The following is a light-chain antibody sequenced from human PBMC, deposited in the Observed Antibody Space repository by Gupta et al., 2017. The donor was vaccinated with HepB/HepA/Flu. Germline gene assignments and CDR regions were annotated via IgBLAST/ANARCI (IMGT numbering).Light chain of an antibody. Sequence: SYVLTQPSSVSVAPGRTATLTFGGKDIATKSVHWYQQRPGQAPVLVVYDDTDRPSGIPERFSGSNSGNTASMTITRVEAGDEADYYCQVRATRTDQWIFGGGTQLTVL. V-gene: IGLV3-21*03. J-gene: IGLJ2*01. CDR1: DIATKS. CDR3: QVRATRTDQWI. CDR2: DDT.